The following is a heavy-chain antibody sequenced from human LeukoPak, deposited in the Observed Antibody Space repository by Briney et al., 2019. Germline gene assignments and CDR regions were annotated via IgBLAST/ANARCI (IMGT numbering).Heavy chain of an antibody. CDR3: ARLYGFFDY. J-gene: IGHJ4*02. Sequence: SETLSLTCAVYGGSFSGYYWSWIRQPPGKGLEWIGYIYYSGSTNYNPSLKSRVTISVDTSKNQFSLKLSSVTAADTAVYYCARLYGFFDYWGQGTLVTVSS. CDR1: GGSFSGYY. D-gene: IGHD3-10*01. CDR2: IYYSGST. V-gene: IGHV4-59*01.